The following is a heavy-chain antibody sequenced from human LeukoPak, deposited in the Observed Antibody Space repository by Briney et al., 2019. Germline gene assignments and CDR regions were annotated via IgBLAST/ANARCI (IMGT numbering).Heavy chain of an antibody. Sequence: SETLSLTCTVSGGSIRSSYYYWGWIRQPPGKGLEWIGYIYYSGSTNYNPSLKSRVTISVDTSKNQFSLKLSSVTAADTAVYYCAREGAPGAFDIWGQGTMVTVSS. D-gene: IGHD1-26*01. CDR1: GGSIRSSYYY. J-gene: IGHJ3*02. V-gene: IGHV4-61*01. CDR2: IYYSGST. CDR3: AREGAPGAFDI.